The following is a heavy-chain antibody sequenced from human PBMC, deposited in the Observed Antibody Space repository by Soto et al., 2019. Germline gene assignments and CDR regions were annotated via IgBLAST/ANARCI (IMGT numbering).Heavy chain of an antibody. V-gene: IGHV1-58*02. CDR2: IVVGSGNT. D-gene: IGHD2-15*01. CDR1: GFTFTSSA. Sequence: QMQLVQSGPEVKKPGTSVKVSCKASGFTFTSSAMQWVRQARGQRLEWIGWIVVGSGNTNYAQKFQERVTITRDRSTSKAYMELSSLRSEDTAVYYCAAPSGYCSGGSCSFDYWGQGTLVTVSS. J-gene: IGHJ4*02. CDR3: AAPSGYCSGGSCSFDY.